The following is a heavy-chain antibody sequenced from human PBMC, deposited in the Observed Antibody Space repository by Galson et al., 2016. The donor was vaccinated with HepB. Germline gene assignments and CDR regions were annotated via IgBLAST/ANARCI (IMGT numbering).Heavy chain of an antibody. CDR2: FDPEENET. D-gene: IGHD1-1*01. V-gene: IGHV1-24*01. CDR3: ATDWNLDY. Sequence: SVKVSCKVSGSTLTDSSAHWVRQAPGQGLEWMGGFDPEENETGYAHKFQGRVIVTEDTSTETAFMELRSLTSEDTAVYYCATDWNLDYWGQGTLVSVSS. J-gene: IGHJ4*02. CDR1: GSTLTDSS.